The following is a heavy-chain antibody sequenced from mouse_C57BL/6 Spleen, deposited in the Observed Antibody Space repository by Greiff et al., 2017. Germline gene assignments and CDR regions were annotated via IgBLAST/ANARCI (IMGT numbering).Heavy chain of an antibody. CDR1: GYTFTSYD. CDR3: ARGLEGGCLYFGC. Sequence: VQLQESGPELVKPGASVKLSCKASGYTFTSYDITWVKQRPGQGLEWIGGIYPRDGSTKYNEKFKGKATLTVDTSTTTAYMELHSRPSEDAAVYFSARGLEGGCLYFGCWGQGTTLTVS. V-gene: IGHV1-85*01. J-gene: IGHJ2*01. CDR2: IYPRDGST.